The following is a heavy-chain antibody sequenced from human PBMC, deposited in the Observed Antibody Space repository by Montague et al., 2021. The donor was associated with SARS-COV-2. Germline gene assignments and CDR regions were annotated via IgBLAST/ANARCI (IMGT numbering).Heavy chain of an antibody. D-gene: IGHD5-18*01. Sequence: SETLSLTCSVSGGSINSDSYYWGWIRQSPGKTLEWVGSVHYSGNIYYNPSLKSRVAISVDPSKNQFSLNVSSVTAADTAVYYCVRHGYGQFFLNDYWGQGALVTVSS. CDR2: VHYSGNI. CDR3: VRHGYGQFFLNDY. J-gene: IGHJ4*02. V-gene: IGHV4-39*01. CDR1: GGSINSDSYY.